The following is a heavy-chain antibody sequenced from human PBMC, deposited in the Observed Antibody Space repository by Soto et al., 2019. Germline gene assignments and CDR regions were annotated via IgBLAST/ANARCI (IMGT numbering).Heavy chain of an antibody. Sequence: PSETLSLTCAVYGGSFSGYYWSWIRQPPGKGLEWIGEVNHSGSTNYNPSLKSRVTISVDTSKNQFSLKLSSVTAADTAVYYCARVPGYCSSTSCLGGYYYDSSGYYHPYYFDYWGQGTLVTVSS. J-gene: IGHJ4*02. V-gene: IGHV4-34*01. CDR1: GGSFSGYY. D-gene: IGHD3-22*01. CDR3: ARVPGYCSSTSCLGGYYYDSSGYYHPYYFDY. CDR2: VNHSGST.